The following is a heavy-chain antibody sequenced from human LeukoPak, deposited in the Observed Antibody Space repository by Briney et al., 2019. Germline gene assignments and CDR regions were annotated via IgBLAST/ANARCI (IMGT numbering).Heavy chain of an antibody. CDR1: GYTFTSYD. CDR3: ARDQSGEWELVSGWWFDP. D-gene: IGHD1-26*01. V-gene: IGHV1-8*01. J-gene: IGHJ5*02. Sequence: EASVKVSCKASGYTFTSYDINWVRQATGQGLEWMGWMNPNSGNTGYAQKFQGRVTMTRDMSTSTDYMELSSLRSEDTAVYYCARDQSGEWELVSGWWFDPWGQGTLVTVSS. CDR2: MNPNSGNT.